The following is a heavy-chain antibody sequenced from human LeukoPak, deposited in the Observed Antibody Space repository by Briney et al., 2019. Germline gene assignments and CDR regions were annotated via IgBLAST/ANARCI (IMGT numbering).Heavy chain of an antibody. Sequence: ASVKVSCKASGYTFTSYDINWVRHAAGQGLEWMGWMNPNSGNTRYAQKFQGRVTMTRNTSISTAYMELSSLSSEDTAVYYCASSDSSGWIYGMDVWGQGTTVTVSS. J-gene: IGHJ6*02. V-gene: IGHV1-8*01. CDR3: ASSDSSGWIYGMDV. CDR1: GYTFTSYD. CDR2: MNPNSGNT. D-gene: IGHD6-19*01.